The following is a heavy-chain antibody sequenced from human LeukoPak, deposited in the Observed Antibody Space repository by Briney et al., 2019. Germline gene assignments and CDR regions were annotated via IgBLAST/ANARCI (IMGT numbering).Heavy chain of an antibody. CDR1: GVTLSGHS. D-gene: IGHD3-10*01. V-gene: IGHV3-74*01. J-gene: IGHJ5*01. CDR3: ARGWFGPDS. CDR2: ISNDGTST. Sequence: GGSLRLSCVASGVTLSGHSMHWVRHAPGKGLVWVSGISNDGTSTSYADSVKGRFTISRDNAKNTLNLQMHSLRAEDTAVYSCARGWFGPDSCGQGTLVTVSS.